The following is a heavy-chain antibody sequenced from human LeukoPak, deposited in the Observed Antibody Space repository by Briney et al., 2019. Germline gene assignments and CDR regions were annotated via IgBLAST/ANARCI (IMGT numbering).Heavy chain of an antibody. CDR1: GFTFSSYA. D-gene: IGHD3-22*01. CDR3: AKEHHYYDSSGPPFDC. J-gene: IGHJ4*02. V-gene: IGHV3-23*01. Sequence: GGSLRLSCAASGFTFSSYAMSWVRQAPGKGLEWVSAISGSGGSTYYADSVKGRFTISRDNSKNTLYLQMNSLRAEDTAVYYCAKEHHYYDSSGPPFDCWGQGTLVTVSS. CDR2: ISGSGGST.